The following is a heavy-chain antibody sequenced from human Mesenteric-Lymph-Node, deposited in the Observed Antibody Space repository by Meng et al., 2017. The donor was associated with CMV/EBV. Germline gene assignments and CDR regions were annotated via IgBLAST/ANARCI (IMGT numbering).Heavy chain of an antibody. CDR1: GFSLSTNAVA. CDR3: ARLTDFRSGHLDYCDY. D-gene: IGHD3-3*01. Sequence: SGPTLVKPTQTLTLTCTFSGFSLSTNAVAVGWLRQPPGKALEWLAVIYWDETKRYRPSLKSRLTITKDTSKNQVVLTVTNMDPVDTATYYCARLTDFRSGHLDYCDYWGQGTLVTVSS. V-gene: IGHV2-5*02. CDR2: IYWDETK. J-gene: IGHJ4*02.